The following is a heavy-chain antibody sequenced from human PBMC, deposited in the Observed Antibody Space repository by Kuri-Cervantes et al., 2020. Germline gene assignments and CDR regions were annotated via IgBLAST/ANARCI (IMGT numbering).Heavy chain of an antibody. Sequence: GESLKISCAASGFTFSDYYMNWIRQAPGKGLEWVSYISGSDNTISYADSVKGRFTISRDNAKNSLYLQMNSLRAEDTAVYYCARGYSGYAAPYYFGCWGQGTLVTVSS. J-gene: IGHJ4*02. CDR2: ISGSDNTI. V-gene: IGHV3-11*04. CDR3: ARGYSGYAAPYYFGC. D-gene: IGHD5-12*01. CDR1: GFTFSDYY.